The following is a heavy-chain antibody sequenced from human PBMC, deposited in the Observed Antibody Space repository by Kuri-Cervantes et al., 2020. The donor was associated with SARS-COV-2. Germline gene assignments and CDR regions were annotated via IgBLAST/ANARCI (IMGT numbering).Heavy chain of an antibody. CDR2: IKGKVDGGTT. CDR1: GDILTDAW. J-gene: IGHJ4*02. V-gene: IGHV3-15*01. D-gene: IGHD3-22*01. Sequence: GESLKIPRAASGDILTDAWMSWVRQAPGKGLEWVGRIKGKVDGGTTDFAAHAEGRFHITKGDSSNTVYLQMNSLTTEDTAVYCCTSTHYYDNSRNIPNYWGQGALVTVSS. CDR3: TSTHYYDNSRNIPNY.